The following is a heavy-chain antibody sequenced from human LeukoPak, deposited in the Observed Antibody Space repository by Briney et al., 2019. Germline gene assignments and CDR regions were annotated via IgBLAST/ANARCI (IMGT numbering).Heavy chain of an antibody. J-gene: IGHJ5*02. D-gene: IGHD3-22*01. CDR1: GFTLSSYT. CDR2: ISNTGSTI. Sequence: GGSLRLSCAASGFTLSSYTMNWVRQTPGKGLEWVSYISNTGSTIHYADSAKGRFTVSGDNGKNSLFLQMNGLRVEDTGVYYCARAVVAWLDPWGQGTLVTVSS. V-gene: IGHV3-48*04. CDR3: ARAVVAWLDP.